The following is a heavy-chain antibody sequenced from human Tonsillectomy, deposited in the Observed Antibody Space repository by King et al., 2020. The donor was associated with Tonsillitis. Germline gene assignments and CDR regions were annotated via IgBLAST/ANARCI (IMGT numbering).Heavy chain of an antibody. CDR3: AREGIGAADNAFDV. J-gene: IGHJ3*01. Sequence: QVQLVESGGGVVQPGRSLRLSCAASGFTFNTCAMNWVRQAPGKGLEWVAVVSFDGSNEYYADSVEGRFAISRDNSKNTLYLQMNSLTTEDTAVYYCAREGIGAADNAFDVWGQGTVVTVSS. D-gene: IGHD6-13*01. CDR2: VSFDGSNE. CDR1: GFTFNTCA. V-gene: IGHV3-30*09.